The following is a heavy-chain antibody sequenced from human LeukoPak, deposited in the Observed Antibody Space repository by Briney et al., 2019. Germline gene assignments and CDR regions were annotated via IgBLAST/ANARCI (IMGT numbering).Heavy chain of an antibody. CDR1: GFTFSSYS. CDR2: ISSSSSYI. CDR3: AKGFVEPRPHYFDY. Sequence: PGGSLRLSCAASGFTFSSYSMNWVRQAPGKGLEWVSFISSSSSYIYYADSVKGRFTISRDNAKNSLYLQMNSLSVDDTGIYYCAKGFVEPRPHYFDYWGQGTLVTVSS. V-gene: IGHV3-21*04. J-gene: IGHJ4*02. D-gene: IGHD6-6*01.